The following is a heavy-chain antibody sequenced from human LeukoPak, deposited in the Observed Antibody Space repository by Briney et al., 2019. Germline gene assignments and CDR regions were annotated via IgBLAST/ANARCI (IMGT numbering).Heavy chain of an antibody. CDR3: ARDPTTVTTDYYYGMDV. V-gene: IGHV4-4*07. D-gene: IGHD4-11*01. CDR2: IYTSGST. CDR1: GGSISSYY. J-gene: IGHJ6*02. Sequence: SETLSLTCTVSGGSISSYYWSWIRQPAGKGLEWIGRIYTSGSTNYNPSLKSRVTISVDTSKNQFSLKLSSVTAADTAVYYCARDPTTVTTDYYYGMDVWGQGTTVTVSS.